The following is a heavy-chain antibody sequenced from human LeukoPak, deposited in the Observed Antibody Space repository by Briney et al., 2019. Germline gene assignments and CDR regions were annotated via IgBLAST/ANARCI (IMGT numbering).Heavy chain of an antibody. Sequence: SETLSLTCTVSGGSISSYYWSWIRQPLGKGLEWIGYIYYSGSTNYNPSLKSRVTISVDTSKNQFSLKLSSVTAADTAVYYCARDIAVAGNYFDYWGQGTLVTVSS. CDR2: IYYSGST. CDR3: ARDIAVAGNYFDY. J-gene: IGHJ4*02. D-gene: IGHD6-19*01. CDR1: GGSISSYY. V-gene: IGHV4-59*01.